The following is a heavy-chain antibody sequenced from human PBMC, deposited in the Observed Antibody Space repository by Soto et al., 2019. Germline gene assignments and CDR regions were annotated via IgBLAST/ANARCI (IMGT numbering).Heavy chain of an antibody. V-gene: IGHV3-23*01. D-gene: IGHD1-26*01. CDR3: AKVRGATPDY. Sequence: EVQLLESGGGLVQPGGSLRLSCAASGFSFSSYAMSWVRQAPGKGLEWVSAISGSGGSTYYADSVKGRFTIARDNSKNTLYLQMHSLRAEDTAVYYCAKVRGATPDYWGQGTLVTVSS. J-gene: IGHJ4*02. CDR2: ISGSGGST. CDR1: GFSFSSYA.